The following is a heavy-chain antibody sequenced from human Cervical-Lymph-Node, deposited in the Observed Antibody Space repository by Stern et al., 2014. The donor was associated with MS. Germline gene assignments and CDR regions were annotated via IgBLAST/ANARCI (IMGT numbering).Heavy chain of an antibody. CDR3: AREAVAADNNWFDP. V-gene: IGHV4-61*02. CDR2: IYTSGNT. D-gene: IGHD6-19*01. Sequence: QVQLQESGPGLVKPSQTLSLSCTVSGGSISSGSYYWSWIRQPAGKGLEWIGRIYTSGNTIYNPSLKSRFTISVDPSKTQFSRKLSSVTAADTAVYYCAREAVAADNNWFDPWGQGTLVAVSS. J-gene: IGHJ5*02. CDR1: GGSISSGSYY.